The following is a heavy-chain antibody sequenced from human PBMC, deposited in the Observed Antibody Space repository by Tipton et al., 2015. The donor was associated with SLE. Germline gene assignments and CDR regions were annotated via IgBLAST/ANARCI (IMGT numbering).Heavy chain of an antibody. J-gene: IGHJ4*02. CDR1: GFSFSSYW. CDR3: ARDIATATMDYFDY. V-gene: IGHV3-7*01. D-gene: IGHD6-13*01. CDR2: INQDGSEK. Sequence: GSLRLSCAASGFSFSSYWMSWVRQAPGKGLEWVANINQDGSEKYYVDSVKGRFTISRDNAKNSLYLQMNSLRAEDTAVYYCARDIATATMDYFDYWGQGTLVTVSS.